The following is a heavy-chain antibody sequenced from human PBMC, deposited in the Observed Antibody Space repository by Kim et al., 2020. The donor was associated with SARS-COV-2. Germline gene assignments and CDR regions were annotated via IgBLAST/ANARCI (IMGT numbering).Heavy chain of an antibody. V-gene: IGHV3-23*01. CDR3: ARDLNFDWLPHDY. J-gene: IGHJ4*02. CDR2: ISGSGGST. Sequence: GGSLRLSCAASGFTFSSYAMSWVRQAPGKGLEWVSGISGSGGSTYYADSVKGRFTISRDNSKNTVYLRMNSLRVEDTAVYYCARDLNFDWLPHDYWGQGTLVTVSS. D-gene: IGHD3-9*01. CDR1: GFTFSSYA.